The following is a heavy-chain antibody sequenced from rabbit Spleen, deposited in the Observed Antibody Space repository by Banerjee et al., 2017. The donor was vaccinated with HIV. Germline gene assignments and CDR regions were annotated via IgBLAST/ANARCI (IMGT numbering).Heavy chain of an antibody. Sequence: QEQLVESGGGLVKPGASLTLTCKASGFSFSSSYDMCWVRQAPGKGLEWIGCIYTGNGKTYYASWAKGRFTISKSSSTTVTLQMTSLTAADTATYFCARGSATMTMVITGYYLSLWGPGTLVTVS. J-gene: IGHJ4*01. CDR3: ARGSATMTMVITGYYLSL. D-gene: IGHD2-1*01. CDR1: GFSFSSSYD. V-gene: IGHV1S45*01. CDR2: IYTGNGKT.